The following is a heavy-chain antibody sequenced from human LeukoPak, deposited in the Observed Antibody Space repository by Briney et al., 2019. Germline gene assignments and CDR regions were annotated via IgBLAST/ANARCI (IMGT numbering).Heavy chain of an antibody. V-gene: IGHV4-34*01. CDR2: INHSGST. J-gene: IGHJ4*02. CDR1: GGSFSGYY. CDR3: AKDAGGGSPWYLDY. Sequence: SETLSLTCAVYGGSFSGYYWSWIRQPPGKGLEWIGEINHSGSTNYNPSLKSRVTISVDTSKNQFSLKLSSVTAADTAVYYCAKDAGGGSPWYLDYWGQGTLVTVSS. D-gene: IGHD1-26*01.